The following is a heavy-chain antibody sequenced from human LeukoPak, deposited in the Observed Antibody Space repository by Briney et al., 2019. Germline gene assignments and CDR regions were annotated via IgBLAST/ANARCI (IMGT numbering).Heavy chain of an antibody. CDR2: INTKSDGGTP. D-gene: IGHD2/OR15-2a*01. Sequence: PGGSLRLSCAASGFTFNYAWMSWVRQTPGKGLEWLGRINTKSDGGTPDYAAPVKGRFTISRDDSKNTVYLQMNSLKTDDTAVYYCTTGLTFWGQGTLVTVSS. J-gene: IGHJ4*02. CDR1: GFTFNYAW. V-gene: IGHV3-15*01. CDR3: TTGLTF.